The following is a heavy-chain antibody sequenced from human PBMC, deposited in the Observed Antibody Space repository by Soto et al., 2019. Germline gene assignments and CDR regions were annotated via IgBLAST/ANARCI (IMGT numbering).Heavy chain of an antibody. D-gene: IGHD1-26*01. V-gene: IGHV1-18*04. CDR2: ISAYNGNT. CDR3: ARDREIVGADKFDP. Sequence: ASVKVSCKASGYTFTSYGISWVRQAPGQGLEWMGWISAYNGNTNYAQKLQGRVTMTTDTSTSTAYMELRSLRSDDTAVYYCARDREIVGADKFDPWGQGTLVTVSP. CDR1: GYTFTSYG. J-gene: IGHJ5*02.